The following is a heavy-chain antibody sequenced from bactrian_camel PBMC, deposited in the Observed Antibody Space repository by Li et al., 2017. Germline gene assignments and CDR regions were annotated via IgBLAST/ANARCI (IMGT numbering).Heavy chain of an antibody. V-gene: IGHV3S53*01. CDR2: VENNGRT. D-gene: IGHD6*01. J-gene: IGHJ4*01. CDR1: RYYDSSVC. Sequence: HVQLVESGGGSVQVGGSLRLSCAASRYYDSSVCLGWFRQAPGKEREGVAYVENNGRTSYAESVKGRFTIYREKTENTLYLQMNSLKPEDTAMYVCAAVAGPYIGACPSKYNYWGQGTQVTVS. CDR3: AAVAGPYIGACPSKYNY.